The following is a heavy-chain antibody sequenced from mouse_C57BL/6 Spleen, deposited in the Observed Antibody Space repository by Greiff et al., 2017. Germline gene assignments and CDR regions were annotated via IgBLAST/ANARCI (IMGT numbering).Heavy chain of an antibody. J-gene: IGHJ3*01. CDR1: GYTFTSYG. D-gene: IGHD2-4*01. Sequence: VKLMESGAELARPGASVKLSCKASGYTFTSYGISWVKQRTGQGLEWIGEIYPRSGNTYYNEKFKGKATLTADKSSSTAYMELRSLTSEDSAVYFCAKGDYDYPFAYWGQGTLVTVSA. CDR2: IYPRSGNT. CDR3: AKGDYDYPFAY. V-gene: IGHV1-81*01.